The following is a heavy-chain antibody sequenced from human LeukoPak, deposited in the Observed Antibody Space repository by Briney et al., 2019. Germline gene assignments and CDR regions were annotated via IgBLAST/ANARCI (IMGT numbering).Heavy chain of an antibody. CDR2: ITSSGTNI. V-gene: IGHV3-48*03. CDR1: GFTFSSYE. J-gene: IGHJ4*02. D-gene: IGHD1-1*01. Sequence: PGGSLRLSCAASGFTFSSYEMNWVRQAPGKGLEWISCITSSGTNIYDADSVKGRFTISRDNSRNTLSLQMSSLRAEDTAVYFCAKEENIKRSTGNDFWGQGTLVTVSS. CDR3: AKEENIKRSTGNDF.